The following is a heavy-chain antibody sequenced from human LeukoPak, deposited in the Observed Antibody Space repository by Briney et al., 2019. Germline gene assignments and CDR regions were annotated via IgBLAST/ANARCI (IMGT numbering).Heavy chain of an antibody. CDR2: ISSGGAYI. CDR3: ARDRPTGRSRGVVVQ. J-gene: IGHJ4*02. D-gene: IGHD2-15*01. V-gene: IGHV3-21*01. CDR1: GFTFDTYA. Sequence: GGSLRLSCAASGFTFDTYAMTWVRQAPGKGLEWVSSISSGGAYIYYAESVRGRSTISRDNTKNFLYLQLSTLRVEDTAVYYCARDRPTGRSRGVVVQWGQGTLVTVSS.